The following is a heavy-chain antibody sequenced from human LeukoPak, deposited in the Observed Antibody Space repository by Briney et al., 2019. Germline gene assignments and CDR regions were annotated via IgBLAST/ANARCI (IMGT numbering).Heavy chain of an antibody. CDR1: GFTFSSYV. D-gene: IGHD1-26*01. J-gene: IGHJ4*02. CDR3: VSHSGDSGSYYGPFDY. Sequence: GGSVRLSCSASGFTFSSYVMHWVRQAPGKGLEYVSAISSNGASTYHADSVKGRFTISRDNSKNTLYLQMSSLRAEDTAVYYCVSHSGDSGSYYGPFDYWGQGTLVTVTS. CDR2: ISSNGAST. V-gene: IGHV3-64D*09.